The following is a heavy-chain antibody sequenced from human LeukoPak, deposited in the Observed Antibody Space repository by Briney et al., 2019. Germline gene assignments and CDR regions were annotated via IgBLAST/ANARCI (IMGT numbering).Heavy chain of an antibody. Sequence: SETLSLTCTVSGGSISSGGYYWSWIRQPPGKGLEWIGYIYHSGSTYYNPSLKSRVTISVDRSKNQFSLKLSSVTAADTAVYYCARVSDYYAQNYWGQGTLVTVSS. CDR1: GGSISSGGYY. V-gene: IGHV4-30-2*01. CDR3: ARVSDYYAQNY. CDR2: IYHSGST. J-gene: IGHJ4*02. D-gene: IGHD5/OR15-5a*01.